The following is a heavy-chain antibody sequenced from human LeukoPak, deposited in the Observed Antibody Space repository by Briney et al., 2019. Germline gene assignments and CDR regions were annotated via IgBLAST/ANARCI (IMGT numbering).Heavy chain of an antibody. V-gene: IGHV1-3*01. CDR2: INAGNGNT. CDR3: ARKYSGSYYPYFDY. D-gene: IGHD1-26*01. CDR1: GNTFTSYA. J-gene: IGHJ4*02. Sequence: ASVKVSGKASGNTFTSYAIHWVRQAPGQGLEWMGWINAGNGNTKYSQKFQGRVTITRDTSASTAYMELSSLRSEDTAVYYCARKYSGSYYPYFDYWGQGTLVTVSS.